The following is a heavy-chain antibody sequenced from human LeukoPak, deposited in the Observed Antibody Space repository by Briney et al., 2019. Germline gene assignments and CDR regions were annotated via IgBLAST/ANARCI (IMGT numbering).Heavy chain of an antibody. CDR1: GYTFTSYY. CDR2: INPSGGST. CDR3: ASSSSSIYFDY. J-gene: IGHJ4*02. D-gene: IGHD6-13*01. Sequence: ASVKVSCKASGYTFTSYYMHWVRQAPGQGLEWMGIINPSGGSTSYAQKFQGRVTMTRDTSTSTVYMELSSLRSEDTAVFYCASSSSSIYFDYWGQGTLVTVSS. V-gene: IGHV1-46*01.